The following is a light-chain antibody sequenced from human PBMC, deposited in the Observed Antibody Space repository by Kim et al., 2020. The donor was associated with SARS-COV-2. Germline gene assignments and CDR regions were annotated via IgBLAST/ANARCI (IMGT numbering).Light chain of an antibody. CDR2: DNN. Sequence: GRKSTISCSENSSNIGNNYVSWYQQLPGTAPKLLIYDNNKRPSVIPDRFSGSKSGTSATLGITGLQTGDKADYYCGTWDSSLSAVVFGGGTQLTVL. CDR1: SSNIGNNY. V-gene: IGLV1-51*01. CDR3: GTWDSSLSAVV. J-gene: IGLJ2*01.